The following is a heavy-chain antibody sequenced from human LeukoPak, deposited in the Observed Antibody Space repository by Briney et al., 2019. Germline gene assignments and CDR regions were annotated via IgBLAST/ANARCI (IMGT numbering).Heavy chain of an antibody. Sequence: ASVNVSCKASGYTFTSYDINWVRQATGQGLEWMGWMNPNSGNTDYAQKFQGRVTMTRNTSISTAYMELSSLRSVDMAVYYCARSYDFWSGYHHYYYMDVWGKGTTVTVSS. CDR2: MNPNSGNT. V-gene: IGHV1-8*01. J-gene: IGHJ6*03. D-gene: IGHD3-3*01. CDR1: GYTFTSYD. CDR3: ARSYDFWSGYHHYYYMDV.